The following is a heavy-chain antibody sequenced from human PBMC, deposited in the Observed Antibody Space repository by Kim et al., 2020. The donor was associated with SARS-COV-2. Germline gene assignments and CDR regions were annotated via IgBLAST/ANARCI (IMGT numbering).Heavy chain of an antibody. Sequence: GGSLRLSCTASGFTFGDYAVSWDRQAPGKGLEWVGFIRIKTNGGTAAYAATVKGRFTISRDDSKSIAYLQMNSLKTEDTAVYYCARTSGPNFYYYYYMDLWGQGTTVTVSS. CDR1: GFTFGDYA. CDR3: ARTSGPNFYYYYYMDL. V-gene: IGHV3-49*04. J-gene: IGHJ6*03. D-gene: IGHD2-15*01. CDR2: IRIKTNGGTA.